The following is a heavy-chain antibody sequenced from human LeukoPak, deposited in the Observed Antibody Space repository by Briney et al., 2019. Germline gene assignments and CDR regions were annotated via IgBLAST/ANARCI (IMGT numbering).Heavy chain of an antibody. CDR2: IYYSGST. D-gene: IGHD1-7*01. J-gene: IGHJ5*02. CDR3: ARSDNWNYSFWFDP. CDR1: GVSISRSSYY. V-gene: IGHV4-39*01. Sequence: KPSETLSLTPAVPGVSISRSSYYWGWVRQPPGKGVGWIGSIYYSGSTYYNPSLKSRVTVSVDTPKNQFSLKLSSVTAADTAVYYCARSDNWNYSFWFDPWGQGTLVTVSS.